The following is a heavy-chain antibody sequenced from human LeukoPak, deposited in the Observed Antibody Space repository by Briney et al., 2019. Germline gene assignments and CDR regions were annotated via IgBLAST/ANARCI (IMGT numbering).Heavy chain of an antibody. J-gene: IGHJ4*02. CDR3: VRQWMRDSGAYYDFHH. Sequence: SETLSLTCTVSGGSISSSNYYWGWIRQPPGKGLEWVGTIYYRGSAYYNPSLKSRVTISVDTSKNQFSLKLSSVTAADTAVYYCVRQWMRDSGAYYDFHHWGQGTLVTVST. CDR2: IYYRGSA. CDR1: GGSISSSNYY. D-gene: IGHD3-22*01. V-gene: IGHV4-39*01.